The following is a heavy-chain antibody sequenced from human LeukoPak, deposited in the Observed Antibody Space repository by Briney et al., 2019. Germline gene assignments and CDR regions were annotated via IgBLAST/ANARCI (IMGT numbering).Heavy chain of an antibody. CDR2: IYHSGST. J-gene: IGHJ4*02. CDR3: ARHFYDSSGYYLYYFDY. Sequence: PSETLSLTCAVSGYSISSGYYWGWIRQPPGKGLEWIGSIYHSGSTYYNPSLKSRVTISVDTSKNQFSLKLSSVTAADTAVYYCARHFYDSSGYYLYYFDYWGQGTLVTVSS. V-gene: IGHV4-38-2*01. D-gene: IGHD3-22*01. CDR1: GYSISSGYY.